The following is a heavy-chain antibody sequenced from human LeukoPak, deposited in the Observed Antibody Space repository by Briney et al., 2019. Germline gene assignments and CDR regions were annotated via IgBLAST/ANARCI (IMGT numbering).Heavy chain of an antibody. D-gene: IGHD6-25*01. J-gene: IGHJ4*02. V-gene: IGHV1-69*05. CDR2: IIPIFDSP. Sequence: SVRVSCKASGGNFRDYALSWERLAPGQGLEWMGGIIPIFDSPTYGQKFQDRVTMTIDESTATAYLELNSLRSDDTAIYYCARQVVAAGFDDWGQGTLVTVSS. CDR3: ARQVVAAGFDD. CDR1: GGNFRDYA.